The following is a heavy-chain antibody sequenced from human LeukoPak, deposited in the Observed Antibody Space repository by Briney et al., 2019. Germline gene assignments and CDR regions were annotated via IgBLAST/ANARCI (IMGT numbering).Heavy chain of an antibody. D-gene: IGHD2-15*01. V-gene: IGHV3-30*02. CDR1: GFTFSSYG. CDR3: AKWALCSGGSCEILGY. Sequence: GGSLRLSCAASGFTFSSYGMHWVRQAPGKGLEWAAFIRYDGTNKYYADSVKGRFTISRDNSKNTVYLQMNSLRAEDTAVYYCAKWALCSGGSCEILGYWGQGTLVTVSS. CDR2: IRYDGTNK. J-gene: IGHJ4*02.